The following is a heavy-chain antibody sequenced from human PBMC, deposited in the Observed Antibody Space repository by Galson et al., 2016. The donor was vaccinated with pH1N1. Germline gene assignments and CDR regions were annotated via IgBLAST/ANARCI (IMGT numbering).Heavy chain of an antibody. Sequence: SVKVSCKASGGTFSSYAISWVRQAPGQGLEWMGGIIGMFGTTNYAQKFQGRVTITTDELTSQAYMELSSLRSDDTAVDYCARGPYYYYSGLDFWGQGTTVTVSS. J-gene: IGHJ6*02. V-gene: IGHV1-69*05. CDR3: ARGPYYYYSGLDF. CDR1: GGTFSSYA. CDR2: IIGMFGTT.